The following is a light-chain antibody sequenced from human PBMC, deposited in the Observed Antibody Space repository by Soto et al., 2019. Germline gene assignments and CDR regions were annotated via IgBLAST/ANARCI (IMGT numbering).Light chain of an antibody. Sequence: EVIMTQSPTTLSVSPGAKVTLSCRASQSVSSHLAWYQQRPGQPPRLVISGASSRATGIPDRFSAGGSGTDFFLTISSLQSEDSAVYYCQQYHNSPLTFGPGTKVEFK. CDR2: GAS. CDR3: QQYHNSPLT. J-gene: IGKJ3*01. CDR1: QSVSSH. V-gene: IGKV3-15*01.